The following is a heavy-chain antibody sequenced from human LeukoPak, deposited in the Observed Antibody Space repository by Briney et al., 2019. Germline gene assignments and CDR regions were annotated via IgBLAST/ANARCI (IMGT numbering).Heavy chain of an antibody. CDR2: ISGSGGST. V-gene: IGHV3-23*01. D-gene: IGHD2-15*01. J-gene: IGHJ4*02. CDR1: AFTLSTYG. Sequence: AGSLRLSCAVSAFTLSTYGMSWVRQPAGKVLEWVSAISGSGGSTYYADSVKGRFTISRDNSKNTLYLQMNSLRAEDTAVYYCAKDCSGGSCYSSWGQGTLVTVSS. CDR3: AKDCSGGSCYSS.